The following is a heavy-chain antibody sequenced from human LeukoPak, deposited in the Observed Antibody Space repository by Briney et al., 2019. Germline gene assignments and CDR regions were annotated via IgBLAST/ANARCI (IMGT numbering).Heavy chain of an antibody. J-gene: IGHJ5*02. CDR2: IKRDGSEK. CDR3: AKDPISGIVGATRGWFDP. CDR1: GFTFSSYW. V-gene: IGHV3-7*03. D-gene: IGHD1-26*01. Sequence: GGSLRLSCAASGFTFSSYWMSWVRQAPGKGLEWVANIKRDGSEKYYVDSVKGRFTISRDNAKNSLYLQMNSLRAEDTAVYYCAKDPISGIVGATRGWFDPWGQGTLVTVSS.